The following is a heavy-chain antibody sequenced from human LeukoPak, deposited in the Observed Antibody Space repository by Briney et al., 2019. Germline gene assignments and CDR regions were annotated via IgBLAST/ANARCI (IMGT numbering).Heavy chain of an antibody. CDR2: IYYSGST. J-gene: IGHJ4*02. CDR1: GDSISSGDYY. D-gene: IGHD3-10*01. CDR3: ARQGYYGSGSYLDY. Sequence: SQTLSLTCTVSGDSISSGDYYWGWIRQPPGKGLEWIGSIYYSGSTYYNPSLKSRVTISVDTSKNQFSLKLSSVTAADTAVYYCARQGYYGSGSYLDYWGQGTLVTVSS. V-gene: IGHV4-39*01.